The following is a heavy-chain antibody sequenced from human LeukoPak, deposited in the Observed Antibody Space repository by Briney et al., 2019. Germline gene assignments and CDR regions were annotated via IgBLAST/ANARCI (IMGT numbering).Heavy chain of an antibody. CDR2: ISNSDNST. CDR1: GFTFSDYY. J-gene: IGHJ4*02. CDR3: AKGLGVVIDFLVFDN. V-gene: IGHV3-23*01. D-gene: IGHD3-3*01. Sequence: GGSLRLSCAASGFTFSDYYMSWIRQAPGKGLEWVSTISNSDNSTYYADSVKGRFTFSRDNSKNTLYLQMNSLRAEDTAIYYCAKGLGVVIDFLVFDNWGQGTLVTVSS.